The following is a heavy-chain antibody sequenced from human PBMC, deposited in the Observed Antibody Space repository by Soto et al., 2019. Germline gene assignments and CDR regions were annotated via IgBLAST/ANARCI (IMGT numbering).Heavy chain of an antibody. CDR3: AKSSGSGDYYYGMDV. J-gene: IGHJ6*02. D-gene: IGHD6-19*01. CDR2: ISGSGGST. CDR1: GFTFSSYG. V-gene: IGHV3-23*01. Sequence: PGGSLRLSCAASGFTFSSYGMSWVRQSPGKGLEWVSAISGSGGSTYYADSVKGRFTISRDNSKNTLYLQMNSLRAEDTAVYYCAKSSGSGDYYYGMDVWGQGTTVTVSS.